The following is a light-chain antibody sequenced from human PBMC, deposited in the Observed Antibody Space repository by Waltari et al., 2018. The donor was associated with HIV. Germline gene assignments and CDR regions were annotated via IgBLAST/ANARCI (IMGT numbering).Light chain of an antibody. V-gene: IGLV3-21*02. Sequence: SFVLTQPPAVSAAPGQTAAVSCGGNNIGSKSVHWYQQKPGQAPVLVVHAASDRPSGTPDRVFGTNSGDTATLASRGVGVDDEADYYCQVWDGSIHPVFGSGTTVTVL. CDR2: AAS. CDR1: NIGSKS. J-gene: IGLJ1*01. CDR3: QVWDGSIHPV.